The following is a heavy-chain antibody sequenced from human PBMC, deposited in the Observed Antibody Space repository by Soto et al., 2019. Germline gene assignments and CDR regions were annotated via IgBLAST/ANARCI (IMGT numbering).Heavy chain of an antibody. CDR2: LYCRGST. Sequence: QVQLQESGPGLVTPSQTLSITCTVSGGSINSGGYYWSWIRQHPGTGLEWIGNLYCRGSTYYHPALKRRVTISVDTSKNQFSLKLSSVNAADTAVDYCARIPDYWGQGTLVTISS. CDR1: GGSINSGGYY. V-gene: IGHV4-31*03. D-gene: IGHD2-2*02. J-gene: IGHJ4*02. CDR3: ARIPDY.